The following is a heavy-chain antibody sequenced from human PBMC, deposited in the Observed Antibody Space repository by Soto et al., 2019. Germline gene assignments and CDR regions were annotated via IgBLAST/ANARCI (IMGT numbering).Heavy chain of an antibody. J-gene: IGHJ4*02. Sequence: LSLTCAVSGGSISSGGYSWSWIRQPPGKGLEWIGYIYHSGSTYYNPSLKSRVTISVDRSKNQFSLKLSSVTAADTAVYYCAAGMATIRNYWGQGTLVTVSS. CDR2: IYHSGST. CDR1: GGSISSGGYS. V-gene: IGHV4-30-2*01. CDR3: AAGMATIRNY. D-gene: IGHD5-12*01.